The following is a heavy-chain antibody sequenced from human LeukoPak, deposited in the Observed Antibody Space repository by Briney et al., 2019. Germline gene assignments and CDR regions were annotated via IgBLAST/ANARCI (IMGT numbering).Heavy chain of an antibody. CDR1: GFTFSSYG. Sequence: PGGSLRLSCAASGFTFSSYGMHWVRQAPGKGLEWVAFIRYDGGNKYYADSVEGRFTISRDNSKNTLYLQMNSLRGEDTAVYYCAKDSLRERIVGSTTRGVNDYWGQGTLVTVSS. CDR3: AKDSLRERIVGSTTRGVNDY. D-gene: IGHD1-26*01. CDR2: IRYDGGNK. J-gene: IGHJ4*02. V-gene: IGHV3-30*02.